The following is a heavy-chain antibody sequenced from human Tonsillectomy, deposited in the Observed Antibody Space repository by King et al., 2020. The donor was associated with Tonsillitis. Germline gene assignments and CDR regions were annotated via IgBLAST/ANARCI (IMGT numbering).Heavy chain of an antibody. J-gene: IGHJ5*02. V-gene: IGHV1-46*03. CDR1: GYTFSSYY. Sequence: VQLVESGAEVKKPGASVKISCKASGYTFSSYYMHWVRQAPGQGLEWMGIVNPSGDRTSYAQKFQGRVTMTRDTSTNTVYMELSSLRSEDTAVYYCARDLDLWGQGALVTVSS. CDR3: ARDLDL. CDR2: VNPSGDRT.